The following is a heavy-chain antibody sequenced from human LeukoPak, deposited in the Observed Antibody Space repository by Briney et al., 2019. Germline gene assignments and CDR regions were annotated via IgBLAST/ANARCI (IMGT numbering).Heavy chain of an antibody. CDR1: GYTFTGYY. D-gene: IGHD1-26*01. J-gene: IGHJ5*02. CDR3: ARDSGSYGFARFDP. Sequence: ASVKVSCKASGYTFTGYYMHWVRQAPGQGLEWMGWINPNSGGTNYAQKFQGRVTMTRDTSISTAYMELSRLISDDTAVYYCARDSGSYGFARFDPWGQGTLVTVSS. CDR2: INPNSGGT. V-gene: IGHV1-2*02.